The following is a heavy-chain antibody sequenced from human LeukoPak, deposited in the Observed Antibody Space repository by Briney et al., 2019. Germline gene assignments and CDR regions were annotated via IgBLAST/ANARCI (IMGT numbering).Heavy chain of an antibody. CDR3: ARPGEGDNWNPWVV. CDR2: ISNSRTTI. D-gene: IGHD1-20*01. J-gene: IGHJ4*02. CDR1: GFTFSSYN. Sequence: GGSLRLSCAASGFTFSSYNMNWVRQAPGKGLEWISYISNSRTTIYYADSVKGRFTISRDNAKSSLYLQMNSLRAEDTAVYYCARPGEGDNWNPWVVWGQGTLVTVSS. V-gene: IGHV3-48*01.